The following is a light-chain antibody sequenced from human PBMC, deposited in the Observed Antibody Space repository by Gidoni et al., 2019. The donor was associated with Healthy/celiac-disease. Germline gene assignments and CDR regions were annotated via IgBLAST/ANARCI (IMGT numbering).Light chain of an antibody. CDR3: QSYDSSLSGYV. CDR1: SSNIGAGYD. V-gene: IGLV1-40*01. Sequence: QSVLTQPPSVSGAPGQRVTISCTGSSSNIGAGYDVHWYQQLPGTAPKLLIYGNSNRPSGVPDRFSATKSGTSASLAITGLQAEDEADYYCQSYDSSLSGYVFGTGTKVTVI. CDR2: GNS. J-gene: IGLJ1*01.